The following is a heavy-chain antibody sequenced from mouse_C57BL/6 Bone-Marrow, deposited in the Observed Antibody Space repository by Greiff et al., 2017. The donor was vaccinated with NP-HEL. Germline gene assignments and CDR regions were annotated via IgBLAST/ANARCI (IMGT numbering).Heavy chain of an antibody. D-gene: IGHD2-1*01. CDR1: GFNIKDDY. CDR2: IDPENGDT. V-gene: IGHV14-4*01. Sequence: VQLKESGAELVRPGASVKLSCTASGFNIKDDYMHWVKQRPEQGLEWIGWIDPENGDTEYASKFQGKATITADTSSNTAYLQLSSLTSEDTAVYYCTTNYYGKSAYWGQGTLVTVT. CDR3: TTNYYGKSAY. J-gene: IGHJ3*01.